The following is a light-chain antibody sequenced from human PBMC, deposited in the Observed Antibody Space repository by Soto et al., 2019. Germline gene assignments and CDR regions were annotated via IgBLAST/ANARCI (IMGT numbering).Light chain of an antibody. Sequence: ESVLTQSPDTLSWSPAERATLSCSASQSVISYLAWYQQKPGQAPRPRIYGASSRATGIPDRFSGSGSGTDFTLTISRLEPEDFAVYYCQQYGSSPTFGQGTKVDIK. V-gene: IGKV3-20*01. J-gene: IGKJ1*01. CDR3: QQYGSSPT. CDR2: GAS. CDR1: QSVISY.